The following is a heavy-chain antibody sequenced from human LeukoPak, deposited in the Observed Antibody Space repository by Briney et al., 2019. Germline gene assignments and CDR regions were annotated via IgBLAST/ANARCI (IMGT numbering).Heavy chain of an antibody. Sequence: PGGSLRLSCAASGFIFSIYSINWVRQAPGKGLEWVSSISSSGTYIYYADSVKGRFTISRDNAKNSLYLQMNSLRAEDTAVYYCARGGRGEVALDAFDIWGQGTLVTVSS. CDR1: GFIFSIYS. D-gene: IGHD5-12*01. V-gene: IGHV3-21*01. CDR2: ISSSGTYI. J-gene: IGHJ3*02. CDR3: ARGGRGEVALDAFDI.